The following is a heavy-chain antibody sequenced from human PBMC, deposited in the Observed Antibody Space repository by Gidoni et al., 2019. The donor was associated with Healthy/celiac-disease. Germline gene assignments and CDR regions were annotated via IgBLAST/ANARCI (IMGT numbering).Heavy chain of an antibody. CDR1: GSPFTGYA. CDR2: ISRDSGGT. D-gene: IGHD3-3*01. V-gene: IGHV1-2*02. Sequence: QVQLVQSGPEEGNPGPSVKLSCQAAGSPFTGYAMHWVRQAPGQGLEWMGWISRDSGGTSYAQQFKGRVAMSRDTSVSTDYMGLSRVRSDETAVYYCARDGLFWGSYYSLNWFGPWGQGTLVTV. CDR3: ARDGLFWGSYYSLNWFGP. J-gene: IGHJ5*02.